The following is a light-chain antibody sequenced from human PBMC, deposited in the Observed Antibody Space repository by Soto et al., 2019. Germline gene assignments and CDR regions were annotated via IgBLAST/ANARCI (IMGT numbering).Light chain of an antibody. CDR2: EVS. J-gene: IGLJ2*01. CDR3: NSYAGSLGV. Sequence: QSVLTQPPSASGSPGQSVTISCTGTSSDLGGYNYVSWYQQHPGKAPKLIIYEVSKRPSGVPDRFSGSKSGNTASLTVSGVQAEDEADYYCNSYAGSLGVFGGGTKLTVL. V-gene: IGLV2-8*01. CDR1: SSDLGGYNY.